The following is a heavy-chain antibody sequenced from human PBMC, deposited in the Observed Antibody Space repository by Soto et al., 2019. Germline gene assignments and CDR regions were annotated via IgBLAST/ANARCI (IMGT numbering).Heavy chain of an antibody. Sequence: PGGSLRLSCAASGFPFSKFWMHWVRQAPGKGLVWVSRMNSDGSSTTYADSVKGRFTISRDNAKNTLYLQMNSLRAEDTAVYYCARDPTLHNYGAHFDYWGQGTLVTVSS. CDR3: ARDPTLHNYGAHFDY. CDR1: GFPFSKFW. V-gene: IGHV3-74*01. D-gene: IGHD4-17*01. J-gene: IGHJ4*02. CDR2: MNSDGSST.